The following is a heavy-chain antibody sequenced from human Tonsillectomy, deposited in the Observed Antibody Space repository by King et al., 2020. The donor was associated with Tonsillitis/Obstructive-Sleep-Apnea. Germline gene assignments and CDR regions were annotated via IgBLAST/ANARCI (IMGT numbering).Heavy chain of an antibody. D-gene: IGHD3-10*01. V-gene: IGHV3-7*03. CDR3: ARDGPNYYGLGIHYYGMDV. Sequence: EVQLVESGGDLVQPGGSLRLSCAASGFSFSSYWMTWVRQAPGKGLEWVANIKQDGSEKFYVDSVKGRFTISRDNAENSLYLQMNSLRAEDTAVYYCARDGPNYYGLGIHYYGMDVWGQGTTVTVSS. CDR1: GFSFSSYW. J-gene: IGHJ6*02. CDR2: IKQDGSEK.